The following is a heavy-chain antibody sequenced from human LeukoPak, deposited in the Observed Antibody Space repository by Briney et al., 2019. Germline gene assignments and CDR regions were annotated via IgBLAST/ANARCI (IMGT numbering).Heavy chain of an antibody. CDR3: ARAHSSSAGFDY. D-gene: IGHD6-6*01. Sequence: VASVKVSCKASGYTFTSYDINWVRQATGQGLEWMGWMNPNSGNTGYAQKFQGRVTITRNTSISTAYMELSSLRSEDTAVYYCARAHSSSAGFDYWGQGTLVTVSS. J-gene: IGHJ4*02. CDR1: GYTFTSYD. V-gene: IGHV1-8*03. CDR2: MNPNSGNT.